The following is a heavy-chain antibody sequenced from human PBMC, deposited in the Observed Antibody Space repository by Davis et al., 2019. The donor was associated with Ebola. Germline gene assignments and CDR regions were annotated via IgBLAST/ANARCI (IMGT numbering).Heavy chain of an antibody. CDR3: AKCSGGSCYNPTDY. CDR1: GFTFGDYA. D-gene: IGHD2-15*01. Sequence: GESLKISCKASGFTFGDYAMGCVRQAPGKGLEWVSGISGGGDGIYYADSVKGRFTISRDNSKNTLYLQMNSLRVEDTAVYYCAKCSGGSCYNPTDYWGQGTLVTVSS. V-gene: IGHV3-23*01. CDR2: ISGGGDGI. J-gene: IGHJ4*02.